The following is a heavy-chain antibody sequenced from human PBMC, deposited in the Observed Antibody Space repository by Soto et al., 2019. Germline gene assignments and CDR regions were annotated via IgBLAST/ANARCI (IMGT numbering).Heavy chain of an antibody. CDR1: GYTFTSYG. CDR2: ISAYNGNT. CDR3: ASNPTRFSTYYYYGMDV. V-gene: IGHV1-18*01. Sequence: QVQLVQSGAEVKKPGASVKVSCKASGYTFTSYGISWMRQAPGQGLEWMGWISAYNGNTNYAQKLQGRVTMTTDTSTSTAYMELRSLRSDDTAVYYCASNPTRFSTYYYYGMDVWGQGTTVTVSS. D-gene: IGHD3-16*01. J-gene: IGHJ6*02.